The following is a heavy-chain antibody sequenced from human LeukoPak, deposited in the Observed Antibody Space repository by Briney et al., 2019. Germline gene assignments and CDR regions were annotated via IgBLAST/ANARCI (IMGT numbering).Heavy chain of an antibody. CDR1: GGSISSYY. Sequence: SETLSLTCTVSGGSISSYYWSWIRQPPGKGLEWIGYNYYSGSTNYNPSLKSRVTISVDTSKNQFSLKLSSVTAADTAVYYCARGPPGIAVAGTKTPLYYFDYWGQGTLVTVSS. CDR3: ARGPPGIAVAGTKTPLYYFDY. J-gene: IGHJ4*02. CDR2: NYYSGST. V-gene: IGHV4-59*01. D-gene: IGHD6-19*01.